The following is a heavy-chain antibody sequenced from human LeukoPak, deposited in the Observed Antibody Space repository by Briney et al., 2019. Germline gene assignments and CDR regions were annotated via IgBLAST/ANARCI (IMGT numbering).Heavy chain of an antibody. CDR1: GGSFSGYY. Sequence: SETLSLTCAVYGGSFSGYYWSWIRQPPGKGLEWIGEINHSGSTNYNPSLKSRVTISVDTSKNQFSLKLSSVTAADTAVYYCARQLTFDYYDSSGYYYGGWYWFDPWGQGTLVTVSS. V-gene: IGHV4-34*01. CDR3: ARQLTFDYYDSSGYYYGGWYWFDP. J-gene: IGHJ5*02. D-gene: IGHD3-22*01. CDR2: INHSGST.